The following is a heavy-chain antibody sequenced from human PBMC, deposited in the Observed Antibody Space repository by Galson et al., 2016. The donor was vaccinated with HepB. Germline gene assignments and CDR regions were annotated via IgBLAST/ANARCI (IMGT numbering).Heavy chain of an antibody. J-gene: IGHJ4*02. CDR1: GYTFTAYF. CDR3: AREGGGIAVPGPPLEY. V-gene: IGHV1-3*04. CDR2: LNTANGNT. Sequence: SCKASGYTFTAYFIHWARRAPGQTLEWMGWLNTANGNTKSSQKFQGRVSFTRDTSADTAYMELRSLRPEDTAVYYCAREGGGIAVPGPPLEYWGQGTVVTVSS. D-gene: IGHD6-19*01.